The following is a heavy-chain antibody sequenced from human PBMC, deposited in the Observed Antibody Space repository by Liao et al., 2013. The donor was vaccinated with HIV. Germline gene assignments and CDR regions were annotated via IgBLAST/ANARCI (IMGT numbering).Heavy chain of an antibody. CDR3: ARVGVLRYFDWLLDRAISSREGWFDP. CDR2: IYYSGST. J-gene: IGHJ5*02. Sequence: QVQLQESGPGLVKPSETLSLTCTVSGGSISSYYWSWIRQPPGKGLEWIGYIYYSGSTNYNPSLKSRVTISVDTSKNQFSLKLSSVTAADTAVYYCARVGVLRYFDWLLDRAISSREGWFDPWGQGTLVTVSS. CDR1: GGSISSYY. V-gene: IGHV4-59*01. D-gene: IGHD3-9*01.